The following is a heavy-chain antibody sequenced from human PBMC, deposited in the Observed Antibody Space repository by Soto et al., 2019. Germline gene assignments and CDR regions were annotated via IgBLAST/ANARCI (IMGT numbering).Heavy chain of an antibody. J-gene: IGHJ4*02. D-gene: IGHD1-26*01. CDR2: LYTSVST. V-gene: IGHV4-4*07. Sequence: SETLSLTCPVSGGSIRSYSWSWIRQPAGKGLEWIGRLYTSVSTSYNPSLKSRVTMSVDTSKNQFSLKLSSVTAADTAVYYCARSGSYYVYFDYWGQGTMVPVSS. CDR1: GGSIRSYS. CDR3: ARSGSYYVYFDY.